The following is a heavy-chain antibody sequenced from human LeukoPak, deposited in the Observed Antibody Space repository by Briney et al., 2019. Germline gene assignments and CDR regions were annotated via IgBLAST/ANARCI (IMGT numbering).Heavy chain of an antibody. CDR2: ISSGSGYM. CDR1: GFTFSSYN. J-gene: IGHJ4*02. V-gene: IGHV3-21*04. D-gene: IGHD3-10*01. Sequence: GGSLRLSCAASGFTFSSYNMNWVRQAPGKGLEWVSSISSGSGYMYYADSVKGRFTISRDISKNTVYLQMNSLKAEDTAVYYCAKDGVVRGLGPYYFDSWGQGSLVTVSS. CDR3: AKDGVVRGLGPYYFDS.